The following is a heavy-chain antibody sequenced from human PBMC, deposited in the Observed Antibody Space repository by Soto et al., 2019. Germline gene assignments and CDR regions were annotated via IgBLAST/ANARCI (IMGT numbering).Heavy chain of an antibody. CDR3: ARVNTAKVTCDY. CDR1: GFTFSSYW. D-gene: IGHD5-18*01. V-gene: IGHV3-74*01. CDR2: INSDGSST. J-gene: IGHJ4*02. Sequence: VQLVESGGGLVQPGGSLRLSCAASGFTFSSYWMHWVRQAPGKGLVWVSRINSDGSSTSYADSVKVRFTISRDNAKNMLYLEMNSLRAEDTAVYYCARVNTAKVTCDYWGQGTLVTVSS.